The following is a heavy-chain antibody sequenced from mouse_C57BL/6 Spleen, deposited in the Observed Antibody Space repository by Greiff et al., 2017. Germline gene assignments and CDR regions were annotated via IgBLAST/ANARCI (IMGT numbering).Heavy chain of an antibody. D-gene: IGHD3-3*01. J-gene: IGHJ4*01. Sequence: QVQLQQPGAELVMPGASVKLSCKASGYTFTSYWMHWVKQRPGQVLEWIGEIDPSNSYTNYKQKFKGKSTLTVDKSSSTAYMQLSSLTSEDSAVYYCARGRDGYAMDYWGQGTSVTVSS. CDR2: IDPSNSYT. CDR1: GYTFTSYW. V-gene: IGHV1-69*01. CDR3: ARGRDGYAMDY.